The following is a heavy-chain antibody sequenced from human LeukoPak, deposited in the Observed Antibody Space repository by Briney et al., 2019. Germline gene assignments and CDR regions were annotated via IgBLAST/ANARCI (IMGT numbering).Heavy chain of an antibody. V-gene: IGHV1-18*01. J-gene: IGHJ6*02. D-gene: IGHD3-9*01. CDR3: ARAGRNYDILTGSQYYYGMDV. Sequence: ASVKVSCKASGYTFTSYGISWVRQAPGQGLEWMGWISAYNGNTNYAQKLQGRVTMTTDTSTSTAYMELRSLRSDDTAVYYCARAGRNYDILTGSQYYYGMDVWGQGTTVTVSS. CDR1: GYTFTSYG. CDR2: ISAYNGNT.